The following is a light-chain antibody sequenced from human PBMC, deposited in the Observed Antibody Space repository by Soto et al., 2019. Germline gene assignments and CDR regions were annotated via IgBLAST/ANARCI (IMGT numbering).Light chain of an antibody. CDR1: QSVRSNY. J-gene: IGKJ4*01. CDR2: GAS. Sequence: EIVLTQSPGTLSLSSGERATLSCRASQSVRSNYLAWYQQKPGQATRLLIYGASSRATGIPDRFGGSGSGTDSTLTISRLEPEDFAVYYCQQYASSPLTFGGGTKVEIK. CDR3: QQYASSPLT. V-gene: IGKV3-20*01.